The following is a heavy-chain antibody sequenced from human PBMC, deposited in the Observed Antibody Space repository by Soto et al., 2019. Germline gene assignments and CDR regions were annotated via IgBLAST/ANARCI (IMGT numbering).Heavy chain of an antibody. CDR3: ARGSGAYYYYGMDV. Sequence: LSLTCTVSGGSIRSNSDFLAWVRHPPGKGLEWIGTMYHSGSTYSNPSLKSRVTIPVDTPKKQFSLKLTSVTAADTGVYYCARGSGAYYYYGMDVWGQGTTVTVSS. D-gene: IGHD3-10*01. CDR1: GGSIRSNSDF. V-gene: IGHV4-39*01. J-gene: IGHJ6*02. CDR2: MYHSGST.